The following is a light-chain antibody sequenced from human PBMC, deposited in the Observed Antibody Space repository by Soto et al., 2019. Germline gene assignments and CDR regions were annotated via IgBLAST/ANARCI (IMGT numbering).Light chain of an antibody. CDR2: AAS. V-gene: IGKV1-27*01. J-gene: IGKJ2*01. CDR3: QKYNSAPYT. CDR1: QGISNY. Sequence: DIQMTQSPSSLSASVGDRVTITCRASQGISNYLAWYQQKPGKVPKLLIYAASTLQSGVPSRFSGSGSGTDLTRTISSLQPEDVATYYCQKYNSAPYTFGQGTELEIK.